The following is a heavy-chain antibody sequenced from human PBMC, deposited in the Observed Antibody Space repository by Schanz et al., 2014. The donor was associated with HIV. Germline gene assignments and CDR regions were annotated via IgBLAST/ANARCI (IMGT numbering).Heavy chain of an antibody. V-gene: IGHV3-53*01. Sequence: EVQLVESGGGLIQPGGSLRLSCAASGFTVSSSHMSWVRQAPGKGLEWVSIIHSGGSTYYADSVKGRFTISRDSSKNTVYLQMNSLRAEDTAIYYCAKNGITDYFDYWGQGSLVTVSS. CDR3: AKNGITDYFDY. CDR1: GFTVSSSH. J-gene: IGHJ4*02. CDR2: IHSGGST. D-gene: IGHD1-26*01.